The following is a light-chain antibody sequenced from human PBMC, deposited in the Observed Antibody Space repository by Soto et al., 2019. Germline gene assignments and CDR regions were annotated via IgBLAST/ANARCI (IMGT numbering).Light chain of an antibody. J-gene: IGLJ2*01. CDR2: EVS. V-gene: IGLV2-14*01. CDR3: SSYTSNSTHVV. Sequence: QSVLTQPASVSGSPGQSITISCTGTSSDVGGYNYVSWYQQHPGKAPKLMIYEVSNRPSGVSNRFSGSKSGNTASLTISGHQAEDEADYYCSSYTSNSTHVVFGGGTKLTVL. CDR1: SSDVGGYNY.